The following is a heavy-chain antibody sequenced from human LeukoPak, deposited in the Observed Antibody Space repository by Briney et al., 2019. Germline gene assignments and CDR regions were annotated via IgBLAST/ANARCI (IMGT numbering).Heavy chain of an antibody. CDR1: GFTFSSYS. J-gene: IGHJ4*02. CDR3: ARDAGRGDY. CDR2: ISSSSSYI. D-gene: IGHD3-16*01. Sequence: GGSLRLSCTASGFTFSSYSMNWARQAPGKGLEWVSCISSSSSYIYYADSVKGRFTTSRDNAKNSLYLQMNSLRADDTAVYYCARDAGRGDYWGQGALVTVSS. V-gene: IGHV3-21*01.